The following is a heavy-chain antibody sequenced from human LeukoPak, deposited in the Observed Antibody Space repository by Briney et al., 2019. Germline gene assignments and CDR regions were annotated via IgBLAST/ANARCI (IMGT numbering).Heavy chain of an antibody. D-gene: IGHD2-21*02. Sequence: ASVKVSCKASGYTFTSYYMHWVRQAPGQGLEWMGIINPSGGSTSYAQKFQGRVTMTRDTSTSTVYMELSSLRSEDTAVYYCARAYCGGDFYSSRYYYYGMDVWGQGTTVTVSS. CDR3: ARAYCGGDFYSSRYYYYGMDV. J-gene: IGHJ6*02. V-gene: IGHV1-46*01. CDR2: INPSGGST. CDR1: GYTFTSYY.